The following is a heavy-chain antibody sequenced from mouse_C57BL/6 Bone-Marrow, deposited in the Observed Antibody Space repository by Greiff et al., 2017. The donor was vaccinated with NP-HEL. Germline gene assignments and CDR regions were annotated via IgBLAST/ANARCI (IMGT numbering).Heavy chain of an antibody. D-gene: IGHD6-1*01. CDR1: GFTFTDYY. V-gene: IGHV7-3*01. J-gene: IGHJ2*01. CDR2: IRNEANGYTT. CDR3: ARPPLFDY. Sequence: EVKLVESGGGLVQPGGSLSLSCAASGFTFTDYYMSWVRQPPGKALEWLGFIRNEANGYTTEYSASVKGRFTISRDNSQSILYLQMNALRAEDSATYYCARPPLFDYWGQGTTLTVSS.